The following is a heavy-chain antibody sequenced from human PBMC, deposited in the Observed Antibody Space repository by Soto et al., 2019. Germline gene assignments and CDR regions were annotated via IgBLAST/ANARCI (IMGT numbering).Heavy chain of an antibody. CDR3: AKGYRSSWPYYFDS. V-gene: IGHV3-23*01. Sequence: EVQLLESGGNLVQPGGSLRLSCAASGFTFSNYAMNWVRQAPGKGLEWVSTISGTGGSIYYADSVKGRITISRDDSKNTLYLQMNSLRAEETAVYYCAKGYRSSWPYYFDSWGQGTLVTVSS. D-gene: IGHD6-13*01. CDR2: ISGTGGSI. CDR1: GFTFSNYA. J-gene: IGHJ4*02.